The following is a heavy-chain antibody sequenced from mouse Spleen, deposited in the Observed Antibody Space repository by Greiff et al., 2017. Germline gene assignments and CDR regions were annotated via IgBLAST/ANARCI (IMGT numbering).Heavy chain of an antibody. CDR1: GFNIKDYY. J-gene: IGHJ4*01. V-gene: IGHV14-1*02. Sequence: EVHLVESGAELVRPGALVKLSCKASGFNIKDYYMHWVKQRPEQGLEWIGWIDPENGNTIYDPKFQGKASITADTSSNTAYLQLSSLTSEDTAVYYCARLRPSYAMDYWGQGTSVTVSS. CDR2: IDPENGNT. CDR3: ARLRPSYAMDY. D-gene: IGHD2-12*01.